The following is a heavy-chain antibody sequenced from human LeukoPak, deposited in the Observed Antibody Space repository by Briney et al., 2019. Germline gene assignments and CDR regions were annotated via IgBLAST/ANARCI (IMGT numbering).Heavy chain of an antibody. V-gene: IGHV3-43*02. CDR2: ISGDGGST. CDR1: GFTFDDYA. Sequence: PGGSLRLSCAASGFTFDDYAMHWVRQAPGKGLEWVSLISGDGGSTYYADSVKGRFTISRDNSKNSLYLQMNSLRTEDTALYYCAKGSKAYSSSWYGKFFRYYYYGMDVWGQGTTVTVSS. CDR3: AKGSKAYSSSWYGKFFRYYYYGMDV. J-gene: IGHJ6*02. D-gene: IGHD6-13*01.